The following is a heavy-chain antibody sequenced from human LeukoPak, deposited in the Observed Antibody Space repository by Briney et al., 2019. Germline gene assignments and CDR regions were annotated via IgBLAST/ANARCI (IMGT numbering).Heavy chain of an antibody. CDR2: IIPILGIA. V-gene: IGHV1-69*02. CDR1: GGTFSSYT. J-gene: IGHJ4*02. CDR3: ARRYCSSTSCYTGFDY. D-gene: IGHD2-2*02. Sequence: SVKVSCKASGGTFSSYTISWVRQAPGQGIEWMGRIIPILGIANYAQKFQGRVTITADKSTSTAYMELSSLRSEDTAVYYCARRYCSSTSCYTGFDYWGQGTLVTVSS.